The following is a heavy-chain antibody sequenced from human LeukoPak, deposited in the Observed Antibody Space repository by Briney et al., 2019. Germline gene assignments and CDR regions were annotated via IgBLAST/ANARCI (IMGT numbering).Heavy chain of an antibody. J-gene: IGHJ4*02. Sequence: PGGSLRLSCAASVFTFSRDWMNWVRQAPGKGLEGVADVNQDGSAKYYVDSVRGRFTISRDNAKNSLYLQMNSLRAEDTAVYYFSRDPDPILGVSFEYWGQGKLVSVSS. CDR1: VFTFSRDW. CDR3: SRDPDPILGVSFEY. D-gene: IGHD2-8*02. V-gene: IGHV3-7*01. CDR2: VNQDGSAK.